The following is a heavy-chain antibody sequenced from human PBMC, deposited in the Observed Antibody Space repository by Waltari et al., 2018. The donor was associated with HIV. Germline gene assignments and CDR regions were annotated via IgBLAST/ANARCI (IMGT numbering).Heavy chain of an antibody. V-gene: IGHV1-18*01. Sequence: QVQLEQSGTEVKKPGASVKVSCRASGYTFNNYGITWVRQAPGQGLEWMGWISVHKANTNYAQKFQGRVTMTADTATRTVYLELRSLKSDDTAVYFCGRDLFPRLQLRSDWIDPWGQGTLVIVSS. CDR1: GYTFNNYG. CDR3: GRDLFPRLQLRSDWIDP. J-gene: IGHJ5*02. CDR2: ISVHKANT. D-gene: IGHD1-1*01.